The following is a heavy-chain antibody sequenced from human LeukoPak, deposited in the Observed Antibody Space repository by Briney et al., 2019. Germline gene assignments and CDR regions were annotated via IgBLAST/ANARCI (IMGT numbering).Heavy chain of an antibody. Sequence: ASVKVSCKASGYTFSSSGFSWVRQAPGQGLEWMGWINPNSGGTNYAQKFQGRVTMTRDTSISTAYMELSRLRSDDTAVYYCASSYCSGGSCYSDNWFDPWGQGTLVTVSS. D-gene: IGHD2-15*01. J-gene: IGHJ5*02. CDR3: ASSYCSGGSCYSDNWFDP. CDR2: INPNSGGT. CDR1: GYTFSSSG. V-gene: IGHV1-2*02.